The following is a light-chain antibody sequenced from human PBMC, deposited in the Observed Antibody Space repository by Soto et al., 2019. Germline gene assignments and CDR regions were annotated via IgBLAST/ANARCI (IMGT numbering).Light chain of an antibody. CDR3: QQYFSAPFT. CDR1: QSVLYSSIDKNY. V-gene: IGKV4-1*01. Sequence: DIVMTQSPDSLVVSLGERATINCKSSQSVLYSSIDKNYLAWYQQKPGQPPRLLIYWASGRESGVPDRFSGSGSGTDFTLTISSLQAEDVAVYYCQQYFSAPFTFGPGTKVDSK. CDR2: WAS. J-gene: IGKJ3*01.